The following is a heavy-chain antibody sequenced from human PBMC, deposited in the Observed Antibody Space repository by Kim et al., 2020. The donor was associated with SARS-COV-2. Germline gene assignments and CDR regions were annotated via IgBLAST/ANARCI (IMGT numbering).Heavy chain of an antibody. CDR1: GGTFSSYA. CDR2: IIPIFGTA. CDR3: ARSGHIVVVTAIPLGNWFDP. V-gene: IGHV1-69*13. Sequence: SVKVSCKASGGTFSSYAISWVRQAPGQGLEWMGGIIPIFGTANYAQKFQGRVTITADESTSTAYMELSSLRSEDTVVYYCARSGHIVVVTAIPLGNWFDPWGQGTLVTVSS. D-gene: IGHD2-21*02. J-gene: IGHJ5*02.